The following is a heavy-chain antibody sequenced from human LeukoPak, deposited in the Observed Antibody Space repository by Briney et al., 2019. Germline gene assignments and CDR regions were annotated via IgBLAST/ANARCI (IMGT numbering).Heavy chain of an antibody. CDR2: IKPDGNDK. D-gene: IGHD2-21*02. V-gene: IGHV3-7*03. Sequence: SGGSLRLSCVASGFTFSIHWMTWVRQAPGKGLEWVATIKPDGNDKFFVDSVKGRFTISRDNAKTSLFLQMNSLRAEDTARYYCTTSDCKYWGQGALVTVSS. CDR3: TTSDCKY. CDR1: GFTFSIHW. J-gene: IGHJ4*02.